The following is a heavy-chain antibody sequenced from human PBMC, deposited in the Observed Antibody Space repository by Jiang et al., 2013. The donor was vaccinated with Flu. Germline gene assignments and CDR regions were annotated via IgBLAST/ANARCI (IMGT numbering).Heavy chain of an antibody. CDR2: ISSSSSYI. D-gene: IGHD5-24*01. Sequence: QLLESGGGLVKPGGSLRLSCAASGFTFSSYSMNWVRQAPGKGLEWVSSISSSSSYIYYADSVKGRFTISRDNAKNSLYLQMNSPRAEDTAVYYCARDKMATMPLGYYGMDVWGQGTTVTVSS. CDR1: GFTFSSYS. V-gene: IGHV3-21*01. J-gene: IGHJ6*02. CDR3: ARDKMATMPLGYYGMDV.